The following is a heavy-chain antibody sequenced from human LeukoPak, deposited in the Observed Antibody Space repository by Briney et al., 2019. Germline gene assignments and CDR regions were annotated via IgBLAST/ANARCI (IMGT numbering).Heavy chain of an antibody. CDR1: GGSISTYS. CDR2: ISYSGST. J-gene: IGHJ3*02. V-gene: IGHV4-59*01. D-gene: IGHD2-2*01. CDR3: VRGYQLLPDAFDI. Sequence: SETLSLTCTVSGGSISTYSWIYIRQPPGKGLEWIGNISYSGSTNYKPSLKSRVTTSLDTSKNQFSLKLSSVTAADTAVYYCVRGYQLLPDAFDIWGQGEMVTVSS.